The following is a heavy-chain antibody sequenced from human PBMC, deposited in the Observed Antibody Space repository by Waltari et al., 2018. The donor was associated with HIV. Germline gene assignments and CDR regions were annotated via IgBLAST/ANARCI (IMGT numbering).Heavy chain of an antibody. CDR3: ARDYVEAVHYGMDV. CDR1: CFTFSSYG. D-gene: IGHD2-21*01. J-gene: IGHJ6*02. Sequence: QEQLVESGGGVVQPGRSLRLSCAASCFTFSSYGMPWVRQAPGKGLEWVAVIWYDGNNKYYADSVKGRFTISRDNSKNTLYLQMNSLRAEDTAVYHCARDYVEAVHYGMDVWGQGTMVTVSS. V-gene: IGHV3-33*01. CDR2: IWYDGNNK.